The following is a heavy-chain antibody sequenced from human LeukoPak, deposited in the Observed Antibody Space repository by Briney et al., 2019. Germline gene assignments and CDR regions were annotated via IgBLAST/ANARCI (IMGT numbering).Heavy chain of an antibody. Sequence: QPGGSLRLSCTASGFTFGDYAMSWVRQAPGKGLEWVGFIRSKAYGGTTEYAASVKGRFTISRDDSKSIAYLQMNSLKTEDTAVYYCTREDIAADSTDDYWGQGTLVTVSS. CDR2: IRSKAYGGTT. D-gene: IGHD6-6*01. V-gene: IGHV3-49*04. CDR1: GFTFGDYA. CDR3: TREDIAADSTDDY. J-gene: IGHJ4*02.